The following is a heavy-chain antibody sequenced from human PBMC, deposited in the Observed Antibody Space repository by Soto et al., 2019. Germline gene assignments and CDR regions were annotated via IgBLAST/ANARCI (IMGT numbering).Heavy chain of an antibody. D-gene: IGHD2-15*01. V-gene: IGHV3-30-3*01. CDR3: ARGVRWQYFDF. CDR2: ISYDGSNK. CDR1: GFTFSSYG. J-gene: IGHJ2*01. Sequence: QVQLVESGGGVVQPGRSLRLSCAASGFTFSSYGMHWVRKAPGKGLEWVAVISYDGSNKYYADSVKGRFTISRDNSKNTLYLQMNSLRPEDTAVYYCARGVRWQYFDFWGRVTLFTVSS.